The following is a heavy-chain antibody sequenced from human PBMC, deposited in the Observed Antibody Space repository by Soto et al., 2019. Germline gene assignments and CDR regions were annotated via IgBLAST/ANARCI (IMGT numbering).Heavy chain of an antibody. Sequence: PSETLSLTCAVSGGSISSSNWWSWVRQPPGKGLEWIGEIYHSGSTNYNPSLKSRVTISVDKSKNQFSLKLGSVTAADTAVYYCARALIGYSYAIESYYYYYGMDVWGQGTTVTVSS. CDR2: IYHSGST. J-gene: IGHJ6*02. D-gene: IGHD5-18*01. CDR3: ARALIGYSYAIESYYYYYGMDV. CDR1: GGSISSSNW. V-gene: IGHV4-4*02.